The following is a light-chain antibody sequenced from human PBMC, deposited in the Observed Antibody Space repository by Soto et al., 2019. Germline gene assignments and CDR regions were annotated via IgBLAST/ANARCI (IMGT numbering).Light chain of an antibody. CDR3: QAWDSSTVV. V-gene: IGLV3-1*01. CDR2: XXS. J-gene: IGLJ2*01. Sequence: SYELTQPPSVSVSPGXTASITCSGDKLGDKYACWYQQKPGQSPVLVIXXXSKXXXGXPEXXXXXXXXXTXXXXXXGTQAMDEADYYCQAWDSSTVVFGGGTKLTVL. CDR1: KLGDKY.